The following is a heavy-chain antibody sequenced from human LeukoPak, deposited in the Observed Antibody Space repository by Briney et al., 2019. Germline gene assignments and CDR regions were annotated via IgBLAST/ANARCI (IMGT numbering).Heavy chain of an antibody. CDR3: AKALPLRLVYFDY. J-gene: IGHJ4*02. Sequence: GGSLRLSCAASGFTVSTNYMSWVRQAPGKGLEWVSAISGSGGSTYYADSEKGRFTISRDNSKNTLYLQMNSLRAEDTAVYYCAKALPLRLVYFDYWGQGTLVTVSS. CDR1: GFTVSTNY. D-gene: IGHD3-9*01. CDR2: ISGSGGST. V-gene: IGHV3-23*01.